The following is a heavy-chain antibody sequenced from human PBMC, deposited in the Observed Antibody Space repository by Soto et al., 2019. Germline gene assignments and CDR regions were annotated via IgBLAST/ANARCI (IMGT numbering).Heavy chain of an antibody. Sequence: SETLSLTCAVYGGSFSGYYWSWIRQPPGKGLEWIGEINHSGSTNYNPSLKSRVTISVDTSKNQFSLKLSSVTAADTAVYYCARGRYLITGTTYYYYYMDVWGKGTTVTVSS. D-gene: IGHD1-7*01. V-gene: IGHV4-34*01. CDR3: ARGRYLITGTTYYYYYMDV. CDR2: INHSGST. J-gene: IGHJ6*03. CDR1: GGSFSGYY.